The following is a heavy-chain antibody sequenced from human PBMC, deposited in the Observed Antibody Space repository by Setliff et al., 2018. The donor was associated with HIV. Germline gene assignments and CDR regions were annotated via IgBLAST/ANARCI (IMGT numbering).Heavy chain of an antibody. J-gene: IGHJ4*02. CDR1: GGSISGGSHY. Sequence: SETLSLTCTVSGGSISGGSHYWSWIRQPAGKGLEWIGLIYTGGRTNYNPSLKSRVTISVDRSKNQFSLNLSSVTAADTALYYCASLFHDTSAPWLYYFDYWGQGTLVTVSS. V-gene: IGHV4-61*02. CDR2: IYTGGRT. CDR3: ASLFHDTSAPWLYYFDY. D-gene: IGHD3-22*01.